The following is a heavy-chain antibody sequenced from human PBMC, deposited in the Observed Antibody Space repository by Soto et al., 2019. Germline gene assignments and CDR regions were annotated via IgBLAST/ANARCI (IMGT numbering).Heavy chain of an antibody. J-gene: IGHJ4*02. D-gene: IGHD3-10*01. Sequence: QVQLQESGPGLVKPSETLSLTCTVSGGSVSSGSYYWSWIRQPPGKGLEWIGYIYYSGSTNYNPARQTRGTLSVDTSKSQFSLKLSSVTAADTAVYDCARAVPGTAVNYWGQGTLVAVSS. V-gene: IGHV4-61*01. CDR2: IYYSGST. CDR1: GGSVSSGSYY. CDR3: ARAVPGTAVNY.